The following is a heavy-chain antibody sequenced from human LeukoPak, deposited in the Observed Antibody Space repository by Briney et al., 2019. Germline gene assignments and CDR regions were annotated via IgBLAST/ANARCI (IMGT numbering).Heavy chain of an antibody. CDR1: GLTFSSYS. J-gene: IGHJ4*02. Sequence: GESLTLSCAASGLTFSSYSRHWVRQAPGKGLEWVAVISYDGSNKYYAYSGKGRFTISRDNSKKTLYLQMNSLRAEDTAVYSCARDAQQMGYFDYWGQGTLVTVSS. CDR2: ISYDGSNK. V-gene: IGHV3-30-3*01. D-gene: IGHD6-13*01. CDR3: ARDAQQMGYFDY.